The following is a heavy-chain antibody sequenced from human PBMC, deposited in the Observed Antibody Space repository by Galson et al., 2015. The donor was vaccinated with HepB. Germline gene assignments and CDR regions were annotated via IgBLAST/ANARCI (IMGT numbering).Heavy chain of an antibody. Sequence: SVKVSCKASGGAFSSYAINWVRQAPGQGLEWMGGLIPILATANYAQKFEGRVTVTADKSTNIANMELSSLTSEDTAVYYCASSYYGSGSYYVRHYAMDVWGQGTTVIVSS. D-gene: IGHD3-10*01. CDR1: GGAFSSYA. CDR2: LIPILATA. V-gene: IGHV1-69*10. J-gene: IGHJ6*02. CDR3: ASSYYGSGSYYVRHYAMDV.